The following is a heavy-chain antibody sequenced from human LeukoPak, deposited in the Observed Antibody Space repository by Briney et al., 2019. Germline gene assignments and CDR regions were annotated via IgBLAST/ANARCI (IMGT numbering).Heavy chain of an antibody. V-gene: IGHV3-7*01. CDR3: AREGIPSGWYGLDV. CDR1: GFTFSSYA. CDR2: IKQDGTEK. Sequence: PGRSLRLSCAASGFTFSSYAMHWVRQAPGKGLEWVANIKQDGTEKYYVSSVKGRFTISRDNAKNSVYLHMNRLRVEDTAVYYCAREGIPSGWYGLDVWGQGTTVTVSS. J-gene: IGHJ6*02. D-gene: IGHD6-19*01.